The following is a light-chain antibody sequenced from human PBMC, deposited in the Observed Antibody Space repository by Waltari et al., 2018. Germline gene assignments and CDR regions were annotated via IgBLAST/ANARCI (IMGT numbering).Light chain of an antibody. Sequence: DIQMTQSPSSLSASVGDRVSITCRASQSINNYLNWYQQKPGTAPKLLIYAASRVESGVPSRFSGSGSGTDYTLTISGLQPEDFATYYCHQSYSSHSFGQGTKLGVK. CDR2: AAS. CDR1: QSINNY. CDR3: HQSYSSHS. J-gene: IGKJ2*03. V-gene: IGKV1-39*01.